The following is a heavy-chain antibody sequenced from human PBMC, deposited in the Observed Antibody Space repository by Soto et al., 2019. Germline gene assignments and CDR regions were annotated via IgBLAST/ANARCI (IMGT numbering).Heavy chain of an antibody. CDR2: ISASDGST. V-gene: IGHV1-18*01. CDR3: ATYYFGSGSYYRFDN. D-gene: IGHD3-10*01. Sequence: VQSGGEVKKPGASVRVSCKASGYAFSFGFSWVRQAPGQGLERMGWISASDGSTNSAQKFRGRISLTTDTSTNTAYLDLLSLTSDDTAVYFCATYYFGSGSYYRFDNWGQGTLVTVSS. J-gene: IGHJ4*02. CDR1: GYAFSFG.